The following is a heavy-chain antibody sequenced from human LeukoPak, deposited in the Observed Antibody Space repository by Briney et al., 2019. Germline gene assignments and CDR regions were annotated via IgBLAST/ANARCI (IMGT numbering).Heavy chain of an antibody. D-gene: IGHD1-20*01. V-gene: IGHV1-18*01. CDR3: ARDRERSATTPFPRGITGTGWFDP. Sequence: ASVKVSCKASGYTFTSYGISWVRQAPGQGLEWMGWISAYNGNTNYAQKLQGRVTMTTDTSTSTAYMELRSLRSDDTAVYYCARDRERSATTPFPRGITGTGWFDPWGQGTLVTVSS. CDR2: ISAYNGNT. J-gene: IGHJ5*02. CDR1: GYTFTSYG.